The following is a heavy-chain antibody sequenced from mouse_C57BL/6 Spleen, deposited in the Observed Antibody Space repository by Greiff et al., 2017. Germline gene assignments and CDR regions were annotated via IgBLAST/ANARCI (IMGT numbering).Heavy chain of an antibody. V-gene: IGHV14-2*01. D-gene: IGHD1-1*01. CDR3: ASDYYGSSYGGGDAMDY. J-gene: IGHJ4*01. CDR2: IDPEDGET. CDR1: GFNIKDYY. Sequence: VQLKESGAELVKPGASVKLSCTASGFNIKDYYMHWVKQRTEQGLEWIGRIDPEDGETKYAPKFQGKATITADTSSNTAYLQLSSLTSEDTAVYYCASDYYGSSYGGGDAMDYWGQGTSVTVSS.